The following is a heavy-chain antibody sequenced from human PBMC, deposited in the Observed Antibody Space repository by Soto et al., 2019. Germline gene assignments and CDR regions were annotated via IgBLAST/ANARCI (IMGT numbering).Heavy chain of an antibody. CDR3: ARGYSGYSSGGTSYWFDP. CDR1: GFSFSSYS. J-gene: IGHJ5*02. D-gene: IGHD2-15*01. CDR2: ISSSASHI. V-gene: IGHV3-21*01. Sequence: EVQLVESGGGLVKPGGSLRLSCAASGFSFSSYSMNWVRQAPGKGLEWVSSISSSASHINYADSVKGRFTISRDNAKKSRYLQMNSLRAEVTAVYYCARGYSGYSSGGTSYWFDPWGQGTLVTVSS.